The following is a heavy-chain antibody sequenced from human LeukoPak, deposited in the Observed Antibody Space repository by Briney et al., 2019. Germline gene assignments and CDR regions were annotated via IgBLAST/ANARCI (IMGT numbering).Heavy chain of an antibody. CDR2: IKDDGSEK. J-gene: IGHJ4*02. CDR3: ARVAWPYYFDS. CDR1: GFTFNNYW. V-gene: IGHV3-7*01. Sequence: GGSLRLSCAASGFTFNNYWMNWVRQTPGKELEWVANIKDDGSEKYYLDSVKGRFTISRDNAKNSLYLQMNGLRAEDTAVYYCARVAWPYYFDSWGQGTLVTVSS.